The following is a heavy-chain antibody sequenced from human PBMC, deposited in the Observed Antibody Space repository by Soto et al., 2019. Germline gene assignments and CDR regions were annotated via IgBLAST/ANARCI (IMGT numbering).Heavy chain of an antibody. CDR1: GFTFSDNY. J-gene: IGHJ4*02. V-gene: IGHV3-11*01. CDR3: ARNRGRWFDY. Sequence: PGGSLRLSCVVSGFTFSDNYTTWIRQAPGKGLECVSDIGNSGGAIYYADAVKCRFTISRDNAKKSGYRQMSSLRAEDTAVYYCARNRGRWFDYWGQGTLVTVSS. CDR2: IGNSGGAI. D-gene: IGHD3-10*01.